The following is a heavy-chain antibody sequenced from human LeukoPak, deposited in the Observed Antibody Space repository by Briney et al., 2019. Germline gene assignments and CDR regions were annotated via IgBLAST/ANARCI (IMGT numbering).Heavy chain of an antibody. J-gene: IGHJ5*02. D-gene: IGHD3-16*01. CDR2: ISTYNGNT. CDR1: GYTFTSHG. V-gene: IGHV1-18*01. CDR3: ARRPRGERRNWFDP. Sequence: ASVKVSCKASGYTFTSHGISWVRQAPGQGLEWMGWISTYNGNTNYAQKLQGRVTMTTDTSTSTAYMELRSLRSDDTAVYYCARRPRGERRNWFDPWGQGTLVTVSS.